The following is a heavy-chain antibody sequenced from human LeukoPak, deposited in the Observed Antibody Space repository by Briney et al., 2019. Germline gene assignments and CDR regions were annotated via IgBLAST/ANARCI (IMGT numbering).Heavy chain of an antibody. D-gene: IGHD3-22*01. Sequence: SGGSLRLSCAASGFTFSSYGMHWVRQAPGKGLEWVAFIRYDGSNKYYADSVKGRLTISRDNAKNSLYLQMNSLRAEDTAVYYCARDFPSRVVITPAVDYWGQGTLVTVSS. CDR1: GFTFSSYG. V-gene: IGHV3-30*02. J-gene: IGHJ4*02. CDR3: ARDFPSRVVITPAVDY. CDR2: IRYDGSNK.